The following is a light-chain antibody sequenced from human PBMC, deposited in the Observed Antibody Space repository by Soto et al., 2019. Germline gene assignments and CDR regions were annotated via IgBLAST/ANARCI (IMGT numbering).Light chain of an antibody. CDR3: QQYENLPYT. Sequence: DIQMTQSASSLSASVGDRVIITCQASQVISNYLNWYQQKPGKAPKLLIYVISTLEIGVPSRFSGSGSGTDFTFTITGLQPEDIATYYCQQYENLPYTFGQGTKLEI. J-gene: IGKJ2*01. CDR2: VIS. V-gene: IGKV1-33*01. CDR1: QVISNY.